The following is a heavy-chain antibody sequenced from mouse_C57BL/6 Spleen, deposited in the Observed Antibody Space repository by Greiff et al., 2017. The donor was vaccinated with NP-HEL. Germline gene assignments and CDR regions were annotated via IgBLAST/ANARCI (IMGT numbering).Heavy chain of an antibody. CDR2: INPSSGYT. J-gene: IGHJ2*01. V-gene: IGHV1-7*01. CDR1: GYTFTSYW. Sequence: QVHVKQSGAELAKPGASVKLSCKASGYTFTSYWMHWVKQRPGQGLEWIGYINPSSGYTKYNQKFKDKATLTADKSSSTAYMQLSSLTYEDSAVYYCARRCVEYYFDYWGQGTTLTVSS. CDR3: ARRCVEYYFDY.